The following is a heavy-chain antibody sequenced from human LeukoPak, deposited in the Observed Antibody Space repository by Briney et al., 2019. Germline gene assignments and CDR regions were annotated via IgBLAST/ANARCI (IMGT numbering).Heavy chain of an antibody. CDR1: GFTFSSYE. CDR3: ARDWDGHSGSYYDFDY. D-gene: IGHD1-26*01. CDR2: ISSSGSTI. J-gene: IGHJ4*02. Sequence: GGSLRLSCAASGFTFSSYEMNWVRQAPGKGLEWVSYISSSGSTIYCADSVKGRFTISRDNAKNSLYLQMNSLRAEDTAVYYCARDWDGHSGSYYDFDYWGQGTLVTVSS. V-gene: IGHV3-48*03.